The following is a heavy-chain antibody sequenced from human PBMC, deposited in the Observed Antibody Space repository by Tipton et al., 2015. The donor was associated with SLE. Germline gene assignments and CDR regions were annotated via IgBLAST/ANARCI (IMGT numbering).Heavy chain of an antibody. CDR2: VSHSGST. J-gene: IGHJ6*03. CDR3: ARGVSGYFHYCYMDV. D-gene: IGHD3-16*01. Sequence: GLVKPSETLSLTCGVSGYSISSGYAWSWVRQPPGKGLEWIGEVSHSGSTNYNPSLKSRGTISLDTSNNQFSLRLSSVTAADTAVYYCARGVSGYFHYCYMDVWGKGTTVTISS. V-gene: IGHV4-4*02. CDR1: GYSISSGYA.